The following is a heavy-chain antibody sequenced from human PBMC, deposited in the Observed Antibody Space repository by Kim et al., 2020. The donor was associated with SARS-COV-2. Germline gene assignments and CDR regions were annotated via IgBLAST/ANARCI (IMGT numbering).Heavy chain of an antibody. V-gene: IGHV4-39*01. CDR2: MYSSAST. CDR1: GGSFSSRNY. CDR3: ARHDYCSGGSCYSRGVDV. J-gene: IGHJ6*02. D-gene: IGHD2-15*01. Sequence: SETLSLTCTVSGGSFSSRNYWGWIRQPPGKGLEWIGTMYSSASTYYNPSLQSRVTIYVDTSKDQFSLILRHVTAADTAVYYCARHDYCSGGSCYSRGVDVCGQGTTVTVSS.